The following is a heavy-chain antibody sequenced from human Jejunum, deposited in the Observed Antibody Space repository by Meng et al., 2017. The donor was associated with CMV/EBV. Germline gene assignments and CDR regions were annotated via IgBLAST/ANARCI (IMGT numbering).Heavy chain of an antibody. J-gene: IGHJ1*01. CDR3: TRDPNQLVLEYFQH. V-gene: IGHV3-48*04. CDR2: LSWRCGIM. D-gene: IGHD1-14*01. CDR1: GFTFSSSS. Sequence: GFTFSSSSMNWVRQAPGKGLEWISYLSWRCGIMYYSDSVKGRFTISRDNAKNSLYLQMNSLRGEDTAVYYCTRDPNQLVLEYFQHWGQGTPVTVSS.